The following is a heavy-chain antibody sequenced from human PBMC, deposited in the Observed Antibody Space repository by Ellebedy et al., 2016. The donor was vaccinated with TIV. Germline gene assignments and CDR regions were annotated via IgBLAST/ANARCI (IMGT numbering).Heavy chain of an antibody. D-gene: IGHD1-14*01. CDR1: GFTFSHHW. V-gene: IGHV3-74*01. CDR2: INTDGSIT. Sequence: GESLKISCAASGFTFSHHWMHWVRPVPGKGLAWVSRINTDGSITTYADSVKGRFTISRDNAENVLYLQMNSLRSDDTAVYYCARDQEMRETGPNFGYWGQGSLVTVSS. J-gene: IGHJ4*02. CDR3: ARDQEMRETGPNFGY.